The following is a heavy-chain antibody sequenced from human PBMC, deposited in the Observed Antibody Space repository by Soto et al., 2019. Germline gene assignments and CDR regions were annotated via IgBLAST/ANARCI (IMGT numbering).Heavy chain of an antibody. CDR3: GKDILYDGSITRFDY. V-gene: IGHV3-15*01. J-gene: IGHJ4*02. D-gene: IGHD1-26*01. Sequence: EVQLVESGGGLVKPGGSLRLSCAASGFTFSNAWMSWVRQAPGKGLEWVGRIKIKTEGGTTDYAAPVKDRFTISRDDSTNTLYLEMNSLKTEDTAVYYCGKDILYDGSITRFDYWGQGNLVTVSS. CDR1: GFTFSNAW. CDR2: IKIKTEGGTT.